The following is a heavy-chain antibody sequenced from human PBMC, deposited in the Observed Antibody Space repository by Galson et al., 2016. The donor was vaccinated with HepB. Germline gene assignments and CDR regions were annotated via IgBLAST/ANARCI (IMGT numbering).Heavy chain of an antibody. V-gene: IGHV2-70*11. J-gene: IGHJ4*02. D-gene: IGHD2-8*01. Sequence: PALVKPTQTLTLTCNFSGFSLKTDEMCVTWIRQPPGKALEWLARIYWDDEKRYSVALKPRLSISKDASRNLVVLTMTNMNPVDTVTYYCARTRGPTKGIDVWGQGILVPVSS. CDR1: GFSLKTDEMC. CDR2: IYWDDEK. CDR3: ARTRGPTKGIDV.